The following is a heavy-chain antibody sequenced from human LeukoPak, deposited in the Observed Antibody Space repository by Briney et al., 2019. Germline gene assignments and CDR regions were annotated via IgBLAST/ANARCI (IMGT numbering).Heavy chain of an antibody. CDR3: ARGDCISTSCSSGHFAY. CDR1: GFTFSDYY. J-gene: IGHJ4*02. CDR2: ISSSGTTI. D-gene: IGHD2-2*01. Sequence: GGSLRLSCAASGFTFSDYYMTWIRQAPGKGLEWVSYISSSGTTIYYADSVKGRFTISRDNAKNSLYLQMNGLRAEDTAVYYCARGDCISTSCSSGHFAYWGQGTLVTVSS. V-gene: IGHV3-11*01.